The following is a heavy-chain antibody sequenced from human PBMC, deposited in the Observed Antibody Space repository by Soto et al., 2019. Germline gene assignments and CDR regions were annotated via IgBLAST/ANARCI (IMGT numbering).Heavy chain of an antibody. CDR3: ARGAYSRWRTFDY. CDR2: MFYSGTT. Sequence: QVQLQESGPGLVKPSQTLSLTCTVSGGSITSGGYYWSWIRQHPGKGLEWIGHMFYSGTTHYNPSLKSRISIAVVSSQNLLTLEMSSVTAADATVYFCARGAYSRWRTFDYLGQGTLVTVSS. V-gene: IGHV4-31*03. D-gene: IGHD2-21*01. CDR1: GGSITSGGYY. J-gene: IGHJ4*02.